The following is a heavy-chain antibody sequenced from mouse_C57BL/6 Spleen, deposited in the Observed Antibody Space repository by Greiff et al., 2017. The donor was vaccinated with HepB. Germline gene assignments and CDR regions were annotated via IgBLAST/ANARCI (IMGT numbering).Heavy chain of an antibody. V-gene: IGHV5-6*02. CDR3: ARDPGFDY. J-gene: IGHJ2*01. CDR1: GFTFSSYG. CDR2: ISSGGSYT. Sequence: EVMLVESGGDLVKPGGSLKLSCAASGFTFSSYGMSWVRQTPDKRLEWVATISSGGSYTYYPDSVKGRFTISRDNAKNTLYLQMSSLKSEDTAMYYCARDPGFDYWAKAPLSQSPQ.